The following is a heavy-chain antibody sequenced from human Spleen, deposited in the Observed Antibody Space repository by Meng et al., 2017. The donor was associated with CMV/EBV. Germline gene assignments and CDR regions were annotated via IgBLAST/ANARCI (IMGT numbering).Heavy chain of an antibody. J-gene: IGHJ3*02. CDR1: GFTFSYYW. CDR3: ARDPYDSTGHYSLGAFDI. V-gene: IGHV3-74*01. D-gene: IGHD3-22*01. CDR2: INPDGSRT. Sequence: GGSLRLSCAASGFTFSYYWMHWVRQAPGKGLVWVSRINPDGSRTDYADSVRGRFSISRDESKNTVDLQLNSLRVEDTAMYYCARDPYDSTGHYSLGAFDIWGQGTVVTVSS.